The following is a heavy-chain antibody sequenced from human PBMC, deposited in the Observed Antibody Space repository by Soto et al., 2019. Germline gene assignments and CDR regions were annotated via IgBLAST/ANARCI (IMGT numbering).Heavy chain of an antibody. D-gene: IGHD2-21*01. CDR2: IYYSGST. V-gene: IGHV4-59*01. Sequence: QVQLQESGPGLVKPSETLSLTCTVSGGSISSYYWSWIRQPPGKGLEWIGYIYYSGSTNYNPSLKSRVTISVDTSKNQYTLKLSSVSAADTAVYYCARVVIVYSAYYFDYWGQGTLVTVSS. CDR1: GGSISSYY. J-gene: IGHJ4*02. CDR3: ARVVIVYSAYYFDY.